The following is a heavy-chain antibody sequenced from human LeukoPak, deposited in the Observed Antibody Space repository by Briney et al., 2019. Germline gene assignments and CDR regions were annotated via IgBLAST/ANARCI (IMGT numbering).Heavy chain of an antibody. V-gene: IGHV4-34*01. CDR3: ARGLKGRIAVAPVGAFEI. Sequence: SETLSLTCAVYGGSFGGYYWSWLRQPPGKGLEWIGEINHSESTNYNPSLKSRVTISVDTSKNQCSLKLTSVTAADTAVYYCARGLKGRIAVAPVGAFEIWGQETMVTVSS. D-gene: IGHD6-19*01. J-gene: IGHJ3*02. CDR1: GGSFGGYY. CDR2: INHSEST.